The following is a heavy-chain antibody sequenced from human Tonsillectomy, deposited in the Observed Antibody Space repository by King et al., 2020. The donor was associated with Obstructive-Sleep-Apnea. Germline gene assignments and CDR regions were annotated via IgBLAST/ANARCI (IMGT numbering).Heavy chain of an antibody. CDR2: IKSKTDGGTT. J-gene: IGHJ4*02. Sequence: VQLVESGGGSVKPGGSLRLSCAASGFTFSNVWMTWVRQAPGRGLEWVGRIKSKTDGGTTDYAAPVKGRFTISRDESKNTLFLQMNSLKTEDKAVYYCPTVAVIPAATIFVVVTPFLDYWGQGTLVTVSS. CDR1: GFTFSNVW. D-gene: IGHD3-3*01. V-gene: IGHV3-15*01. CDR3: PTVAVIPAATIFVVVTPFLDY.